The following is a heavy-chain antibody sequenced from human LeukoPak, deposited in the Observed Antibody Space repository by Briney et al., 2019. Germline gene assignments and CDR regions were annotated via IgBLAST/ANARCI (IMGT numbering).Heavy chain of an antibody. CDR3: ARVRGSSYFDY. D-gene: IGHD6-6*01. CDR1: GFTFSSYW. V-gene: IGHV3-7*01. CDR2: IKQDGSEK. J-gene: IGHJ4*02. Sequence: GGSLRLSCAASGFTFSSYWMSWVRQAPGKGLEWVANIKQDGSEKYYVDSVKGRFTISRDNAKNSLYLQMNSLRVEDTAVYYCARVRGSSYFDYWGQGTLVTVSS.